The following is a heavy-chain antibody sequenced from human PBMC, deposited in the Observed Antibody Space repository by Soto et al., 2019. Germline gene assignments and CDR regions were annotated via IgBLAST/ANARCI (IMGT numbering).Heavy chain of an antibody. CDR2: INHSGST. V-gene: IGHV4-34*01. D-gene: IGHD7-27*01. CDR1: GGSFSGYY. Sequence: GPWRPSETLSLTCAVYGGSFSGYYWSWIRQPPGKGLEWIGEINHSGSTNYNPSPKSRVTISVDTSKNQFSLKLSSVTAADTAVYYCARGWVHLGRYGMDVWGQGTTVTVSS. CDR3: ARGWVHLGRYGMDV. J-gene: IGHJ6*02.